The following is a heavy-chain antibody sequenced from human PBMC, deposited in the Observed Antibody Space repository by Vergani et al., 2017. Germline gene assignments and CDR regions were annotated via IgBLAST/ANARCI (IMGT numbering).Heavy chain of an antibody. Sequence: EVQLVESGGGLVQPGGSLRLSCAASGFTFSSYSMNWVRQAPGKGLEWVSYISSSSSTIYYADSVKGRFTISRDNAKNSLYLQMNSLRAEDTAVYYCARDIGSTAYYYYYMDVWSKGTTVTVSS. V-gene: IGHV3-48*04. CDR3: ARDIGSTAYYYYYMDV. J-gene: IGHJ6*03. CDR2: ISSSSSTI. D-gene: IGHD1-26*01. CDR1: GFTFSSYS.